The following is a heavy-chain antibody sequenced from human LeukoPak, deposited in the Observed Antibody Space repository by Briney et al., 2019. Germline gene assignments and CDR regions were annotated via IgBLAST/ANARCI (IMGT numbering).Heavy chain of an antibody. CDR2: INTGNGNT. J-gene: IGHJ3*02. D-gene: IGHD2-21*02. V-gene: IGHV1-3*04. CDR1: GYTFSSYA. Sequence: ASVKVSCKASGYTFSSYAKHWVRQAPGQRLEWMAWINTGNGNTKYSQKFQGRVTMTRDTSASTAYMELSSLRSEDTAVYYCTRPVTPRNAFDIWGQGTMVTVSS. CDR3: TRPVTPRNAFDI.